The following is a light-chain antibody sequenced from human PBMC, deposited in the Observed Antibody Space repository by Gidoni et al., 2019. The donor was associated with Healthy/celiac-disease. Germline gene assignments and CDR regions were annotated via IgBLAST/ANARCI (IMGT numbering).Light chain of an antibody. V-gene: IGKV3-15*01. CDR3: QQYNNWPPMYT. CDR1: QSVSSN. CDR2: GAS. J-gene: IGKJ2*01. Sequence: EIVMTQSPATLSVSPGERATLPCRASQSVSSNLAWYPQKPGQAPRLLIYGASTRATGIPARFSGSGSGTEFTLTISSLQSEDFAVYYCQQYNNWPPMYTFGQGTKLEIK.